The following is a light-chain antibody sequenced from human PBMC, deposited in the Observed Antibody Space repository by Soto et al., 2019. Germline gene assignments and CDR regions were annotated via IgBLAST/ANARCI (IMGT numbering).Light chain of an antibody. CDR3: VSYTSGGTVV. Sequence: QSALNQPASVSGSPGQSLTISCTGTNSDVGGYNYVSWYQQHPGKPPTLVIYQVTNRPSGVSDRFSGSKSGNTASLHISGLQAEDEADYYCVSYTSGGTVVFGGGTQLTVL. V-gene: IGLV2-14*01. CDR1: NSDVGGYNY. CDR2: QVT. J-gene: IGLJ2*01.